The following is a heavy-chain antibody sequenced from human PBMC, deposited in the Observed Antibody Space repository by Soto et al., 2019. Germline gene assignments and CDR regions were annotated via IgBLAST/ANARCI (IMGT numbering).Heavy chain of an antibody. D-gene: IGHD3-16*02. Sequence: ASVKVSCKASGGTFSSYAISWVRQAPGQGLEWMGGIIPIFGTANYAQKFQGRVTITADESTSTAYMELSSLRSEDTAVYYCARAESSPHRPYYYYGMDVWGQGTTVTVSS. CDR1: GGTFSSYA. CDR2: IIPIFGTA. J-gene: IGHJ6*02. V-gene: IGHV1-69*13. CDR3: ARAESSPHRPYYYYGMDV.